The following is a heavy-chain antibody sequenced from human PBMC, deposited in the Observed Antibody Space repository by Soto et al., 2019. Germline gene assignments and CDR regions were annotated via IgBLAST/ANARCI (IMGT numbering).Heavy chain of an antibody. CDR1: GFTFSSYG. Sequence: GGSLRLSCAASGFTFSSYGMHWVRQAPGKGLEWVAVISYDGSNKYYADTVKGRFTISRHNSKHTLYLQMNSLRAQDTAVYYCAKVPYSGYDLNYVDKWGQGTLVNVTS. D-gene: IGHD5-12*01. J-gene: IGHJ4*02. V-gene: IGHV3-30*18. CDR2: ISYDGSNK. CDR3: AKVPYSGYDLNYVDK.